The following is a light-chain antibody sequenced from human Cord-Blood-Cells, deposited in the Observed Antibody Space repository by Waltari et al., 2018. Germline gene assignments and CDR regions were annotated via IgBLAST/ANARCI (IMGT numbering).Light chain of an antibody. Sequence: QSALTQPASVSGSPGQSITISCTGTSSDFGGYNYVSWYQQHPGKAPKLMIYDVSKRPSGVSNRFSGSKSGNTASLTISGFQAEDEADYYCSSYTSSSTWVFGGGTKLTVL. CDR3: SSYTSSSTWV. V-gene: IGLV2-14*01. CDR1: SSDFGGYNY. CDR2: DVS. J-gene: IGLJ3*02.